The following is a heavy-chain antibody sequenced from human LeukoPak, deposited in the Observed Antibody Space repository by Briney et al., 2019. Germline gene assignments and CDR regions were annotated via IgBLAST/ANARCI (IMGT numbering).Heavy chain of an antibody. V-gene: IGHV3-30*02. J-gene: IGHJ1*01. CDR1: GFTFSSYG. CDR3: ARDHCSTTSCHKGGYFQH. D-gene: IGHD2-2*01. CDR2: IRYDGSNK. Sequence: GGSLRLSXAASGFTFSSYGMHWVRQAPGKGLEWVAFIRYDGSNKYYADSVKGRFTISRDNSKNTLYLQMNSLRAEDTAVYYCARDHCSTTSCHKGGYFQHWGQGTLVTVSS.